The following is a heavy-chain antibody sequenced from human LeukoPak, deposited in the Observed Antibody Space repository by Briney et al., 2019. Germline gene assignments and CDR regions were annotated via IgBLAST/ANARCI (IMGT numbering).Heavy chain of an antibody. CDR3: AKDRHSSGWYGLPTRPKFDY. D-gene: IGHD6-19*01. Sequence: GGSLRLSCAASGFTFSSYAMHWVRQAPGKGLEWVAVISYDGSNKYYADSVKGRFTISRDNSKNTLYLQMNSLRAEDTAVYYCAKDRHSSGWYGLPTRPKFDYWGQGTLVTVSS. CDR2: ISYDGSNK. CDR1: GFTFSSYA. V-gene: IGHV3-30-3*01. J-gene: IGHJ4*02.